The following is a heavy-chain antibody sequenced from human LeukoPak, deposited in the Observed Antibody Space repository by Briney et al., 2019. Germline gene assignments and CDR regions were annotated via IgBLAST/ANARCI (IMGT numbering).Heavy chain of an antibody. Sequence: SETLSLTCAVYGGSFSGYYWSWIRQPPGKGLEWIGEINHSGSTNYNPSLKSRVTISVDTSKNQFSLKLSSVTAADTAVCYCARARMVYAFYYYYYMDVWGKGTTVTVSS. CDR2: INHSGST. V-gene: IGHV4-34*01. CDR3: ARARMVYAFYYYYYMDV. D-gene: IGHD2-8*01. CDR1: GGSFSGYY. J-gene: IGHJ6*03.